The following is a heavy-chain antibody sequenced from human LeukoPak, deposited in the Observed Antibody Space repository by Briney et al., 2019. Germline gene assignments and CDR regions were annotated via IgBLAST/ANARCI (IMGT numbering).Heavy chain of an antibody. CDR3: ARDFVRDYGPPDAFDI. Sequence: ASVKVSCKASGYTFTSYGIGWVRQAPGQGLEWIGWISAYNGNTNYAQKLQGRVTMTTDTSTSTAYMELRSLRSDDTAVYYCARDFVRDYGPPDAFDIWGQGTMVTVSS. J-gene: IGHJ3*02. CDR1: GYTFTSYG. CDR2: ISAYNGNT. D-gene: IGHD4-17*01. V-gene: IGHV1-18*04.